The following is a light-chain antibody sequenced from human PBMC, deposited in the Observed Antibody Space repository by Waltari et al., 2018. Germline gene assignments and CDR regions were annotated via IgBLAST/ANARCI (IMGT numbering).Light chain of an antibody. Sequence: IVMTQSPLSLPVTPGEPASISCRSSQSLLHNNGYEYLDWYVQKPGQSPQLRIYLGFTRASGVPDRFSGDGSGTDFTLKISRVEAEDVGIYYCMQALQTPLTFGGGTKVEIK. V-gene: IGKV2-28*01. CDR2: LGF. CDR3: MQALQTPLT. CDR1: QSLLHNNGYEY. J-gene: IGKJ4*01.